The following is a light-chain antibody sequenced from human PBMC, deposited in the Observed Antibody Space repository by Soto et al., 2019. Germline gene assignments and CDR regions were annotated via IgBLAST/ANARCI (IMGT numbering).Light chain of an antibody. Sequence: QSVLTQPPSASGTPGQRVTISCTGSSSNIGSNTLTWYRHLPGTVPKLLIYNNNQRPSGVPDRFSGSKSGTSASLAISGLQSEDEADYYCAVWDDSLDGVVFGGGTKVTVL. CDR2: NNN. CDR1: SSNIGSNT. CDR3: AVWDDSLDGVV. J-gene: IGLJ2*01. V-gene: IGLV1-44*01.